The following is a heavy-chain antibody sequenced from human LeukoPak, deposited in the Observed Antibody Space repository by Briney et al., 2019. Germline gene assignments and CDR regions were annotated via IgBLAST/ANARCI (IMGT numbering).Heavy chain of an antibody. CDR2: ISSSSSYI. CDR1: GFTFSSYS. D-gene: IGHD5-18*01. J-gene: IGHJ4*02. CDR3: ARDPGYNYGFDY. Sequence: GSLRLSCAASGFTFSSYSMNWVRQAPGKGLEWVSSISSSSSYIYYADSVKGRFTISRDNAKNSLYLQMNSLRAEDTAVYYCARDPGYNYGFDYWGQGTLVTVSS. V-gene: IGHV3-21*01.